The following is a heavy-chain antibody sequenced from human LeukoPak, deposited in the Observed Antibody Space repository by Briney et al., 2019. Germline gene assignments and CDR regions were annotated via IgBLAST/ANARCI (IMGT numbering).Heavy chain of an antibody. CDR2: INPNSGGT. CDR1: GYIFTGYY. CDR3: ARGGSYAEYLQH. J-gene: IGHJ1*01. V-gene: IGHV1-2*02. D-gene: IGHD1-26*01. Sequence: ASVKVSCKASGYIFTGYYIHWVRQAPGQGLERMGWINPNSGGTNYEQKFQGRVTMTRDTSISTGYMELRSLRSDDTAVYHCARGGSYAEYLQHWGQGTLVTVSS.